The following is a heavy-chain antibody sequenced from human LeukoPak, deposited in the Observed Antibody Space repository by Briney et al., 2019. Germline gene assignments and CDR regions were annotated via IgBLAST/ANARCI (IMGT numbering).Heavy chain of an antibody. Sequence: PGGSLRLSCGASGFSVSSSYMSWVRQAPGKGLEWVSVLYRGGNTYYADSVKGRFTISRDNSKNTLFLQMNSLRAEDTAVYYCAAVVAGTYYHYGMDAWGQGTTVTVSS. CDR2: LYRGGNT. CDR3: AAVVAGTYYHYGMDA. J-gene: IGHJ6*02. D-gene: IGHD2-15*01. CDR1: GFSVSSSY. V-gene: IGHV3-53*01.